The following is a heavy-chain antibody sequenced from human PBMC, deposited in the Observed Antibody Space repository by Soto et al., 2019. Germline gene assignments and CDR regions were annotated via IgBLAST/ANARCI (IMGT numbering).Heavy chain of an antibody. V-gene: IGHV3-53*01. Sequence: GGSLRLSCAASGFTVSSNYMSWVRQAPGKGLEWVSVIYSGGSTYCADSVKGRFTISRDSSKNTLYLQMNSLRAEDTAVYYCARDLPVFGRVTRGTFYYWCPGTLRTVSS. D-gene: IGHD3-10*01. J-gene: IGHJ4*02. CDR2: IYSGGST. CDR1: GFTVSSNY. CDR3: ARDLPVFGRVTRGTFYY.